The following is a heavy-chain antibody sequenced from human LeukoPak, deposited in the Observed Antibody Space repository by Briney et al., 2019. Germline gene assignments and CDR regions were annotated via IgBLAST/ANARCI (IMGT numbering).Heavy chain of an antibody. V-gene: IGHV5-51*01. CDR2: IYPGDSDT. CDR3: ARTHLWFGELSGHRRDAFDI. D-gene: IGHD3-10*01. CDR1: GYSFTSYW. Sequence: GESLKISCKGSGYSFTSYWIGWVRQMPGKGLEWMGIIYPGDSDTRYSPSFQGQVTISADKSISTAYLQWSSLKASDTAMYYCARTHLWFGELSGHRRDAFDIWGQGTMVTVSS. J-gene: IGHJ3*02.